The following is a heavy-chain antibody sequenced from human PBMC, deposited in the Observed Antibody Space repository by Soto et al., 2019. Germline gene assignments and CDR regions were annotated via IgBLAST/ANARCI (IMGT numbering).Heavy chain of an antibody. CDR3: ARTPPYYYGSGSPLGPFDY. CDR1: GFTFSSYW. V-gene: IGHV3-7*01. Sequence: EVQLVESGGGLVQPGGSLRLSCAASGFTFSSYWMSWVRQAPGKGLEWVANIKQDGSEKYYVDSVKGRFTISRDNAKNSLYLQMNSLRAEDTAVYYCARTPPYYYGSGSPLGPFDYWGQGTLVTVSS. CDR2: IKQDGSEK. D-gene: IGHD3-10*01. J-gene: IGHJ4*02.